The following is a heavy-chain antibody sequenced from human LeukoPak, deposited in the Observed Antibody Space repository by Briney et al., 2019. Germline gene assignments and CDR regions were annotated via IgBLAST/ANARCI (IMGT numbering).Heavy chain of an antibody. D-gene: IGHD3-22*01. CDR3: AREPPGNYDNSGYYSAQFDY. CDR2: ISYDGSNK. Sequence: GGSLRLSCAASGFTFSSYAMHWVRQAPGKGLEWVAVISYDGSNKYYADSVKGRFTVSRDNAKNSLYLQMNSLRDDDTAVYYCAREPPGNYDNSGYYSAQFDYWGQGTLVTVSS. V-gene: IGHV3-30-3*01. J-gene: IGHJ4*02. CDR1: GFTFSSYA.